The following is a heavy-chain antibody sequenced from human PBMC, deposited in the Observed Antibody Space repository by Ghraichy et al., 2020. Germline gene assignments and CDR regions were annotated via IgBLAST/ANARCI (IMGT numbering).Heavy chain of an antibody. D-gene: IGHD3-10*01. CDR2: IHYSGST. V-gene: IGHV4-61*01. J-gene: IGHJ4*02. CDR3: ATDTGSYLFDY. CDR1: GGSVSSVSYY. Sequence: SQTLSLTCSVSGGSVSSVSYYWTWIRQPPGKGPQWIGFIHYSGSTKYNPSLKSRVTLSVDTSKNEFSLKLTSVTAADTAVYYCATDTGSYLFDYWGQGTLVTVSS.